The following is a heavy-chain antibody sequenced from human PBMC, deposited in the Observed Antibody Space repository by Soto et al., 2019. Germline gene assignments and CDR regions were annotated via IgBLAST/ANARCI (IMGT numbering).Heavy chain of an antibody. Sequence: SETLSLTCAVSGGSISSSNWWSWVRQPPGKGLEWIGEIYHSGSTNYNPSLKSRVTISVDKSKNQFSLKLSSVTAADTAVYYCARGHDDYGSGNDYWGQGTLVTVSS. CDR3: ARGHDDYGSGNDY. V-gene: IGHV4-4*02. D-gene: IGHD3-10*01. CDR2: IYHSGST. CDR1: GGSISSSNW. J-gene: IGHJ4*02.